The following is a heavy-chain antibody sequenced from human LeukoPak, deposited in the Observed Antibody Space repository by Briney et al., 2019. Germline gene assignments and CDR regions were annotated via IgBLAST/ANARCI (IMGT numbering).Heavy chain of an antibody. CDR3: ASDPRAESYYDSSGYYFS. D-gene: IGHD3-22*01. V-gene: IGHV3-21*01. CDR2: ISSSSSYI. CDR1: GFTFSSYS. Sequence: PGGSLRLSCAASGFTFSSYSMNWVRQAPGKGLEWVSSISSSSSYIYYADSVKARFTISRDNAKNSLYLQMNSLRAEDTAVYYCASDPRAESYYDSSGYYFSWGQGTLVTVSS. J-gene: IGHJ4*02.